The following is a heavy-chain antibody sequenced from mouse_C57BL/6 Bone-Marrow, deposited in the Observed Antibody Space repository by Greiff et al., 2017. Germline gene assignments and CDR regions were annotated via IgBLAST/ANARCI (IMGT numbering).Heavy chain of an antibody. D-gene: IGHD1-1*01. J-gene: IGHJ1*03. V-gene: IGHV1-4*01. Sequence: QVQLKQSGAELARPGASVKMSCKASGYTFTSYTMHWVKQRPGQGLEWIGYINPSSGYTKYNQKFKDKATLTADKSSSTAYMQLSSLTSEDSAVYYCANPYYYGSPGYFDVWGTGTTVTVSS. CDR3: ANPYYYGSPGYFDV. CDR2: INPSSGYT. CDR1: GYTFTSYT.